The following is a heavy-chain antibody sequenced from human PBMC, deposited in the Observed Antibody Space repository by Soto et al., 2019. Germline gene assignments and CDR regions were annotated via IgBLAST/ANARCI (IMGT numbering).Heavy chain of an antibody. CDR3: ARETNYHYYDSSGYCDY. D-gene: IGHD3-22*01. CDR1: GGSVRRGFYY. CDR2: INHSGST. Sequence: PSETLSLTCTVSGGSVRRGFYYWTWIRQPPGKGLEWIGYINHSGSTNYAQKLQGRVTMTTDTSTSTAYMELRSLRSDDTAVYYCARETNYHYYDSSGYCDYWGQGTLVTVYS. V-gene: IGHV4-61*01. J-gene: IGHJ4*02.